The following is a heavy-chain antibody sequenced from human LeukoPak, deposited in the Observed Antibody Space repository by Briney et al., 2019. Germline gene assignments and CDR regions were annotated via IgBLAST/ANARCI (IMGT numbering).Heavy chain of an antibody. CDR2: MNPKSGNT. CDR1: GYTFTSYD. D-gene: IGHD2-8*01. Sequence: GASVKVSCKASGYTFTSYDINWVRQVTGQGLECMGWMNPKSGNTGYAQKFQGRVTINRNTSISTAYMEVSSLRSDDTAVYYCARDHYAINPNLFDYWGQGTLVTVSS. CDR3: ARDHYAINPNLFDY. V-gene: IGHV1-8*03. J-gene: IGHJ4*02.